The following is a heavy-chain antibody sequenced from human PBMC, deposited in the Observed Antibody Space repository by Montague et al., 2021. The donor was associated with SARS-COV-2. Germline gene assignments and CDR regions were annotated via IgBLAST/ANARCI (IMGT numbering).Heavy chain of an antibody. CDR2: SSGSDGGT. CDR1: GFTFSNPA. Sequence: SLRLSCAASGFTFSNPAMNWVRQAPGKGLEWVSGSSGSDGGTHYADSVKGRFTISRANSKDVLYLQMNSLRAEDTALYYCAKDSYYYGLGYGMDVWGQGTTVTVSS. J-gene: IGHJ6*02. CDR3: AKDSYYYGLGYGMDV. V-gene: IGHV3-23*01. D-gene: IGHD3-10*01.